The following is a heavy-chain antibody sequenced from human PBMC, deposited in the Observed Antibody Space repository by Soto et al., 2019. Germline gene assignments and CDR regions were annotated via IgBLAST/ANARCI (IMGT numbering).Heavy chain of an antibody. J-gene: IGHJ4*02. V-gene: IGHV3-74*01. CDR2: INSDGRST. CDR3: VRTSLVVAAATREDY. D-gene: IGHD2-15*01. CDR1: GFTFSSYW. Sequence: EVQLVESGGGLVQPGGSLRLSCAASGFTFSSYWMHWVRQAPGKGLVWVSRINSDGRSTSYADSVKGRFTISRDTDKQSLYLQMNSLRAEDTAVYYCVRTSLVVAAATREDYWGQGTLVTVSS.